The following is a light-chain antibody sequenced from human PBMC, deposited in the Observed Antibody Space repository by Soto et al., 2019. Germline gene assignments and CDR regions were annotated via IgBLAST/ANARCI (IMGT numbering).Light chain of an antibody. CDR2: RNN. J-gene: IGLJ2*01. CDR3: AAWDDSLSGVV. V-gene: IGLV1-47*01. Sequence: QSVLTQPPSASGTPGQWVTTFCSGSSSNIGSNYVYWYQQLPVTAPKPLINRNNQRPSGVPDRFSGSKSGTSASLAFSGLRSEDEADYYCAAWDDSLSGVVFGGGTKVTVL. CDR1: SSNIGSNY.